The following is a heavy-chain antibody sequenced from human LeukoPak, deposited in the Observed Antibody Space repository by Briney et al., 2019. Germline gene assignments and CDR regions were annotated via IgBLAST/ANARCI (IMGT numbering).Heavy chain of an antibody. J-gene: IGHJ4*02. CDR1: GFTFSYYT. D-gene: IGHD3-22*01. V-gene: IGHV3-30-3*01. CDR3: ARVLNYYDSSGYYFYY. CDR2: ISYDGSNK. Sequence: PGRSLRLSCAASGFTFSYYTMHWVRQAPGKGLEWVAVISYDGSNKYYADSVKGRFTISRDNSKNTLYLQMNSLRAEDTAVYYCARVLNYYDSSGYYFYYWGQGTLVTVSS.